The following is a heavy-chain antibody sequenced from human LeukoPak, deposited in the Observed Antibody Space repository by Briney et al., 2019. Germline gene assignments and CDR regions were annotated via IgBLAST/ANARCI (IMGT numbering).Heavy chain of an antibody. CDR2: IYYSGST. D-gene: IGHD3-10*01. V-gene: IGHV4-59*01. CDR3: ARSLYGSGSTPPYY. J-gene: IGHJ4*02. CDR1: GGSISSYY. Sequence: SETLPLTCTVSGGSISSYYWSWIRQPPGKGLEWIGYIYYSGSTNYNPSLKSRVTISVDTSKNQFSLKLSSVTAADTAVYYCARSLYGSGSTPPYYWGQGTLVTVSS.